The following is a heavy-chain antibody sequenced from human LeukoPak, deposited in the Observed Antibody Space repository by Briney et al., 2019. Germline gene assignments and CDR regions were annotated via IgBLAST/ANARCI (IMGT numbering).Heavy chain of an antibody. CDR3: AKGDIAGGTSWHFDL. Sequence: PGGSLRLSCAASGFTFSRFAMSWVRQAPGKGLEWVSSISGRGDYTYFANSVKGRFTISRDNSENPLYLQMKSLRADDTAVYYCAKGDIAGGTSWHFDLWGRGTLVTVSS. V-gene: IGHV3-23*01. CDR2: ISGRGDYT. D-gene: IGHD1-26*01. CDR1: GFTFSRFA. J-gene: IGHJ2*01.